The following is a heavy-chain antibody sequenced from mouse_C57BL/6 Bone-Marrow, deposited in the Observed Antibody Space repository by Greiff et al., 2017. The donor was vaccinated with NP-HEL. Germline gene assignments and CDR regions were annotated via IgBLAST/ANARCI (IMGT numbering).Heavy chain of an antibody. V-gene: IGHV1-52*01. CDR2: IDPSDSET. D-gene: IGHD1-1*01. CDR3: ARWYYGSSDAGFAY. J-gene: IGHJ3*01. CDR1: GYTFTSYW. Sequence: VQLQQPGAELVRPGSSVKLSCKASGYTFTSYWMHWVKQRPIQGLEWIGNIDPSDSETHYNQKFKDKATLTVDKSSSTAYMQLSSLTSEDSAVYYCARWYYGSSDAGFAYWGEGTLVTVSA.